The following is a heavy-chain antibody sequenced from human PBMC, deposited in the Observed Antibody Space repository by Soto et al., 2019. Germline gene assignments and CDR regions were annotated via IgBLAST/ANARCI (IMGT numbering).Heavy chain of an antibody. CDR1: GFTFRNYF. D-gene: IGHD3-9*01. Sequence: QVQLVESGGGLVKPGGSLRLSCVASGFTFRNYFMNWIRQAPGKGPEWLSYISSDESTVFYADSVKGRFTTSRDNGKSSMYLQMHSLRAEDTAVYYCATLTGLSYYWGQGSLVTVSS. J-gene: IGHJ4*02. V-gene: IGHV3-11*01. CDR3: ATLTGLSYY. CDR2: ISSDESTV.